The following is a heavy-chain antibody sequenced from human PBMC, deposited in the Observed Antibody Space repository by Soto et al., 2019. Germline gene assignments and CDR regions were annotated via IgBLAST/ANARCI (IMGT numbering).Heavy chain of an antibody. V-gene: IGHV3-23*01. D-gene: IGHD6-19*01. CDR2: ISGSGGST. Sequence: EVQLLESGGGLVQPGGSLRLSCAASGFTFSTYAMNWVRQAPGKGLERVSAISGSGGSTYCADSVKGRFTISRDNSKNTLYLQMNSLRAEDTAVYYCARHSSGWYGWFDSWGQGTLVSVSS. CDR1: GFTFSTYA. CDR3: ARHSSGWYGWFDS. J-gene: IGHJ5*01.